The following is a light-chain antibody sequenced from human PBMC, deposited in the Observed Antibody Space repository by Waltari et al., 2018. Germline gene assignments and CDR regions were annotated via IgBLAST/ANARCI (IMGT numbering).Light chain of an antibody. CDR2: SAS. V-gene: IGKV3-20*01. CDR3: QHYGRLPAA. CDR1: LSGGSA. J-gene: IGKJ1*01. Sequence: SWRASLSGGSALAGYQQKTGQAPRVLMDSASSGATGNPDRFSGSRSVTDFSLTISRLEPEDFAVFYCQHYGRLPAAFGQGTKVEIK.